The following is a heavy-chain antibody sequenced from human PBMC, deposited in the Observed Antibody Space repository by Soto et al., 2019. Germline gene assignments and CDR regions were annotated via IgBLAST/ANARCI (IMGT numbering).Heavy chain of an antibody. Sequence: SGTLSRTFNLSGGPFLNFYWLWIRQPPGKGLEWVGHVHYSGSTNYSPSLNSRATISLDTSKSQLSLKLRSVTAADTAMYFCARGVDYYATSGYFSFDSWGQGTPVTVSS. CDR1: GGPFLNFY. J-gene: IGHJ4*02. CDR2: VHYSGST. V-gene: IGHV4-59*01. CDR3: ARGVDYYATSGYFSFDS. D-gene: IGHD3-16*01.